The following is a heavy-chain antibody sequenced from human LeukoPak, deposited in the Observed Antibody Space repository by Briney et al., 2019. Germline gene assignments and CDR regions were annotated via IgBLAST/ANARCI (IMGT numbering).Heavy chain of an antibody. D-gene: IGHD6-13*01. Sequence: GGSLRLSCAASGFTFSGSAMHWVRQASGKGLEWVGRIRSKANSYATAYAASVKGRFTISRDDSKNTAYLQMNSLKTEDTAVYYCSSRYATPSSSSDYWGQGTLATVSS. CDR3: SSRYATPSSSSDY. V-gene: IGHV3-73*01. CDR2: IRSKANSYAT. CDR1: GFTFSGSA. J-gene: IGHJ4*02.